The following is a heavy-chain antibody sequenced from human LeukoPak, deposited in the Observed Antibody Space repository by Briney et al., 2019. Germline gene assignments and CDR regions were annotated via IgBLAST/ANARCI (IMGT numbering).Heavy chain of an antibody. CDR2: ISGSGGST. J-gene: IGHJ4*02. CDR3: AKDGDYYDSSGPHYFDY. Sequence: GGSLRLSCAASGFAFSSYAMSWVRQAPGKGLEWVSAISGSGGSTYYADSVKGRFTISRDNSKNTLYLQMNSLRAEDTAVYYCAKDGDYYDSSGPHYFDYWGQGTLVTVSS. D-gene: IGHD3-22*01. V-gene: IGHV3-23*01. CDR1: GFAFSSYA.